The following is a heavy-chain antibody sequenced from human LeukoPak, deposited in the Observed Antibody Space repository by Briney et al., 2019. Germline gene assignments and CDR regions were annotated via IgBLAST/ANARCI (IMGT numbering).Heavy chain of an antibody. J-gene: IGHJ4*02. CDR1: GFTFSSYA. D-gene: IGHD2-21*02. Sequence: GGSLRLSCAASGFTFSSYAMSWVRQAPGKGLEWVSAISGSGGSTYYADSVKGRFTISRDNSKNTLYLQMNSLRAEDTAVCYCAKDGYCGGDCYSYWGQGTLVTVSS. CDR2: ISGSGGST. V-gene: IGHV3-23*01. CDR3: AKDGYCGGDCYSY.